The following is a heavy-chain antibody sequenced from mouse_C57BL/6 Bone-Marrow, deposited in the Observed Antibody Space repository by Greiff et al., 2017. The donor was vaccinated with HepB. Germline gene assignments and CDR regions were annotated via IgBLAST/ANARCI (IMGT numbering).Heavy chain of an antibody. CDR2: INYDGSST. CDR3: TRSLRRGGAMDY. V-gene: IGHV5-16*01. J-gene: IGHJ4*01. CDR1: GFTFSDYY. Sequence: EVNVVESEGGLVQPGSSMKLSCTASGFTFSDYYMDWVRQVPEKGLEWVANINYDGSSTYYLDSLKSRFIISKDNAKNILYLQMSSLKSEDTATYYCTRSLRRGGAMDYWGQGTSVTVSS.